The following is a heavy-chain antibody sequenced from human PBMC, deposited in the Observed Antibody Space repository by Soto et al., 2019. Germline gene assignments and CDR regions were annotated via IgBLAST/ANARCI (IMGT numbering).Heavy chain of an antibody. CDR2: IIPIFGTA. CDR1: GGTFSSYA. Sequence: QVQLVQSGAVVKKPGSSVKVSCKASGGTFSSYAISWVRQAPGQGLEWMGGIIPIFGTANYAQKFQGRVTITADESTSTAYMELSSLRSEDTAVYYCARDYGSGSYYNALYYYYGMDVWGQGTTVTVSS. D-gene: IGHD3-10*01. CDR3: ARDYGSGSYYNALYYYYGMDV. J-gene: IGHJ6*02. V-gene: IGHV1-69*01.